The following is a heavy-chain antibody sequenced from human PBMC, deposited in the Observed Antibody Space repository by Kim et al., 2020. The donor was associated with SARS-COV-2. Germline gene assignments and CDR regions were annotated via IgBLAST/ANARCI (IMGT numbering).Heavy chain of an antibody. Sequence: GGSLRLSCAASGFTFSNAWMSWVRQAPGKGLEWVGRIKSKTDGGTTDYAAPVKGRFTISRDDSKNTLYLQMNSLKTEDTAVYYCTTDATGASEITMIVVVTDAFDIWGQGTMVTVSS. CDR1: GFTFSNAW. V-gene: IGHV3-15*01. D-gene: IGHD3-22*01. CDR3: TTDATGASEITMIVVVTDAFDI. CDR2: IKSKTDGGTT. J-gene: IGHJ3*02.